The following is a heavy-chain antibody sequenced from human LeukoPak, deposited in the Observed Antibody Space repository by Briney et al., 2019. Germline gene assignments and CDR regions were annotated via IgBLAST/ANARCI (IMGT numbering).Heavy chain of an antibody. Sequence: SETLSLTCAVYGGSFSGYYWSWIRQPPGKGLEWIGEINHSGSTNYNPSLKSRVTISVDTSKNQFSLKLSSVTAADTAVYYCARVGMTTVTEFDYWGQGTLVTVSS. V-gene: IGHV4-34*01. CDR2: INHSGST. D-gene: IGHD4-17*01. J-gene: IGHJ4*02. CDR3: ARVGMTTVTEFDY. CDR1: GGSFSGYY.